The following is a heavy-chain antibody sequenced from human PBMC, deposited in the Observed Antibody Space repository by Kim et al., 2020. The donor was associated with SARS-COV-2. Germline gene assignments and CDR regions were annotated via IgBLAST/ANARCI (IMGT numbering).Heavy chain of an antibody. CDR2: ISWNSGSI. V-gene: IGHV3-9*01. CDR3: AKDKGSYYYGSGSLYCYYYGMDV. Sequence: GGSLRLSCAASGFTFDDYAMHWVRQAPGKGLEWVSGISWNSGSIGYVDSVKGRFTISRDNAKNSLYLQMNSLRAEDTALYYCAKDKGSYYYGSGSLYCYYYGMDVWGQRTTVTVSS. CDR1: GFTFDDYA. D-gene: IGHD3-10*01. J-gene: IGHJ6*02.